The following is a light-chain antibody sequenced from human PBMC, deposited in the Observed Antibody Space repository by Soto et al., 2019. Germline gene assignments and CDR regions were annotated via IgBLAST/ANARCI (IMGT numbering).Light chain of an antibody. Sequence: DIHMTQSPSALSASVGDRVTITCRTSQSISSWLAWYQQKPGKAPRLLIYDASSLEGGVPSRFSGSGSGTDFTLTISDLQPDDLGTYYCQQYNNFWTFGPGTKVDIK. CDR3: QQYNNFWT. J-gene: IGKJ1*01. V-gene: IGKV1-5*01. CDR1: QSISSW. CDR2: DAS.